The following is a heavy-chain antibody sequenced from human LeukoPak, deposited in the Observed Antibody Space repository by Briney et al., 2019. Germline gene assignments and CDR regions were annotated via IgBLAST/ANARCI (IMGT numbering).Heavy chain of an antibody. CDR3: AVRCSGGSCYSGY. J-gene: IGHJ4*02. D-gene: IGHD2-15*01. V-gene: IGHV1-2*02. CDR2: INPNSGGT. CDR1: GYTFTGYY. Sequence: ASVKVSCKASGYTFTGYYMHWVRPAPGHGLEWMGWINPNSGGTNYAPKFQGRVTMTRDTSISTAYMELSRLRSDDTAVYYCAVRCSGGSCYSGYWGQGTLVTVSS.